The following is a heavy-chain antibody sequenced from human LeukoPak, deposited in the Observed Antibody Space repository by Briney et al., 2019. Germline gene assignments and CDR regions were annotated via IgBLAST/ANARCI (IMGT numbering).Heavy chain of an antibody. D-gene: IGHD3-10*01. CDR1: GFTFSSYS. Sequence: GGSLRLSCAASGFTFSSYSMNWVRQAPGKGLEWVSYISSSSSTIYYADSVKGRFTISRDNAKNSLYLQMNSLRAEDTAVYYCARAADGSGLPGRYYYYGMDVWGQGTTVTVSS. J-gene: IGHJ6*02. CDR2: ISSSSSTI. V-gene: IGHV3-48*04. CDR3: ARAADGSGLPGRYYYYGMDV.